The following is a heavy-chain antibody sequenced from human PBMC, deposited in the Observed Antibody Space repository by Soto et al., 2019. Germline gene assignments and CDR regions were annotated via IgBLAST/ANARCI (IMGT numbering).Heavy chain of an antibody. CDR3: VRSFSRGAARRSFRFCFDP. CDR2: ISAYNGNT. V-gene: IGHV1-18*01. J-gene: IGHJ5*02. CDR1: GYSHIIYC. Sequence: LLNVSCKTSGYSHIIYCISRLRLTNEQKLKWMGWISAYNGNTNYGQKLQARVPMTTDTPTSTAYMALRSLRADDTAVYYCVRSFSRGAARRSFRFCFDPWGERTLLTVSS. D-gene: IGHD6-6*01.